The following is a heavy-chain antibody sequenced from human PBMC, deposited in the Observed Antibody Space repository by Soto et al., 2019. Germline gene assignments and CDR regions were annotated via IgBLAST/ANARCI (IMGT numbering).Heavy chain of an antibody. J-gene: IGHJ4*02. CDR2: ISYDGSNE. V-gene: IGHV3-30-3*01. D-gene: IGHD6-13*01. CDR3: ARVRTSSSWLSMGY. CDR1: GFTFSSYT. Sequence: QVQLVESGGGVVQPGRSLRLSCAASGFTFSSYTMHWVRQAPGKGLEWVALISYDGSNEYYADSVKGRFTISRDNSKKTLYLQMNSLRPEDTAIYYCARVRTSSSWLSMGYWGQGTLVTVSS.